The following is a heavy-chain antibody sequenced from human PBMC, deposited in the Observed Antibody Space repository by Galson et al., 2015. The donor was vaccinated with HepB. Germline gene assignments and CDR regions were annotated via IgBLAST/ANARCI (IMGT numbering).Heavy chain of an antibody. D-gene: IGHD1-26*01. CDR3: ARGHSGSGA. V-gene: IGHV3-53*01. J-gene: IGHJ5*02. CDR1: GFTVRNNY. CDR2: FDNIGAT. Sequence: SLRLSCAASGFTVRNNYMSWVRQAPGKGLEWVSLFDNIGATWYLDSVKGRFTISRDNSRNTLYLQMNSLRAEDTAVYYCARGHSGSGAWGQGTLVTVSS.